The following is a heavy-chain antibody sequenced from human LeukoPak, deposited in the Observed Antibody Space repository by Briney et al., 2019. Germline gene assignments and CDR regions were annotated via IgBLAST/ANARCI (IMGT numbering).Heavy chain of an antibody. D-gene: IGHD5-12*01. CDR3: ARSIHGGYVNFDY. Sequence: PSQTLSLTCTVSGGSVSSGDYYWSWIRQPPGKGLEWIGYIYYSGSTYYNPSLKSRVTISVDTSKNQFSLKLSSVTAADTAVYYCARSIHGGYVNFDYWGQGTLVTVSS. V-gene: IGHV4-30-4*01. CDR2: IYYSGST. J-gene: IGHJ4*02. CDR1: GGSVSSGDYY.